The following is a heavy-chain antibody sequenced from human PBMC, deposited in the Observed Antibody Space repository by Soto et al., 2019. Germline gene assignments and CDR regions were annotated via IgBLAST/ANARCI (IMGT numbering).Heavy chain of an antibody. D-gene: IGHD6-6*01. J-gene: IGHJ6*02. Sequence: GGSLRLSCAASGFTFSSYAMNWVRLAPGMGLECVSTISGSGSTTYYADSVKGRFTISRDNSKNTLDLQMNSLRAEDTAVYYCAKVVAARRKDIGGYYYYGMDVWGQGTTVTVSS. CDR3: AKVVAARRKDIGGYYYYGMDV. CDR1: GFTFSSYA. V-gene: IGHV3-23*01. CDR2: ISGSGSTT.